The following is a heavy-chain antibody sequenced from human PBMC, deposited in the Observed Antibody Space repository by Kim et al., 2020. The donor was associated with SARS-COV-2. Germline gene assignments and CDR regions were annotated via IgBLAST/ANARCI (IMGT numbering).Heavy chain of an antibody. J-gene: IGHJ4*02. D-gene: IGHD1-26*01. CDR3: ARDVSGGSYYQFYY. V-gene: IGHV3-30*07. Sequence: DSVKGRFTISRDNSKNTLYLQMNSLRAEDTAVYYCARDVSGGSYYQFYYWGQGSLVTVSS.